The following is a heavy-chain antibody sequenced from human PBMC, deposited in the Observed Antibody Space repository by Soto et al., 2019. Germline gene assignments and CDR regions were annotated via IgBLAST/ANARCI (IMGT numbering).Heavy chain of an antibody. V-gene: IGHV4-59*01. CDR2: IYYSGST. CDR1: GGSISSYY. Sequence: PSETLSLTCTVSGGSISSYYWSWIRQPPGKGLEWIGYIYYSGSTNYNPSLKSRVTISVDTSKNQFSLKLSSVTAADTAVYYCARSTLMRVFDYWGQGTL. D-gene: IGHD3-16*01. CDR3: ARSTLMRVFDY. J-gene: IGHJ4*02.